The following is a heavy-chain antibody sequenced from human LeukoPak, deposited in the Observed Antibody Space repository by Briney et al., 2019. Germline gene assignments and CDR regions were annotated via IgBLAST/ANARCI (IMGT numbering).Heavy chain of an antibody. Sequence: SETLSLTCTVSGGSISSYYWSWIRQPPGKRLELIGYIYYSGSTNYNPSLKSRVTISVDTSKNQFSLKLSSVTAADTAVYYCARPYGSGSYDAFDIWGQGTMVTVSS. D-gene: IGHD3-10*01. CDR2: IYYSGST. CDR3: ARPYGSGSYDAFDI. CDR1: GGSISSYY. V-gene: IGHV4-59*08. J-gene: IGHJ3*02.